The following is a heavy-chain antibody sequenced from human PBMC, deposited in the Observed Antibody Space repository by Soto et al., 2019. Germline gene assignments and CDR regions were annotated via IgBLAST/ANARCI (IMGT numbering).Heavy chain of an antibody. CDR1: GFIFSTYA. J-gene: IGHJ3*02. CDR3: AHPRGYGVFDAVDI. V-gene: IGHV3-23*01. Sequence: GGSLRLSCAASGFIFSTYAMNWVRQAPGEGLEWVSAISSSGGTTFYAESVRGRFTISRDNSVNTLYLQMSSLRTEDTAVYYCAHPRGYGVFDAVDIWGQGTMVTVSS. D-gene: IGHD4-17*01. CDR2: ISSSGGTT.